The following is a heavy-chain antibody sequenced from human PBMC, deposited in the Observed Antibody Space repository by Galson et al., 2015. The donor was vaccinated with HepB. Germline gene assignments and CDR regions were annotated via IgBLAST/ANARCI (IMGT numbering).Heavy chain of an antibody. CDR1: GYTFTSYG. J-gene: IGHJ6*02. CDR2: ISAYNGNT. CDR3: ARGGYSYGYPYCGMDV. Sequence: QSGAEVKKPGESLRISCKASGYTFTSYGISWVRQAPGQGLEWMGWISAYNGNTNYAQKLQGRVTMTTDTSTSTAYMELRSLRSDDTAVYYCARGGYSYGYPYCGMDVWGQGTTVTVSS. V-gene: IGHV1-18*01. D-gene: IGHD5-18*01.